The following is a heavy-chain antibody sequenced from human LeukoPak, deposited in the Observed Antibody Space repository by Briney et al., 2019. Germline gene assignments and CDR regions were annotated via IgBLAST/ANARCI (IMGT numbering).Heavy chain of an antibody. D-gene: IGHD3-3*01. CDR3: GRGAPYDFWSGYRYYYMDV. CDR2: IYDSGST. J-gene: IGHJ6*03. V-gene: IGHV4-39*07. Sequence: SETLSLTCTVSGDSISSSDYYWGWIRQPPGKGLEWIGSIYDSGSTNYNPSLKSRVTMSVDTSKNQFSLKLSSVTAADTAVYYCGRGAPYDFWSGYRYYYMDVWGKGTTVTVSS. CDR1: GDSISSSDYY.